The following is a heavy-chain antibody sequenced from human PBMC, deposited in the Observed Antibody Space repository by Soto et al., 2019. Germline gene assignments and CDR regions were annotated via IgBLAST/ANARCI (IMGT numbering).Heavy chain of an antibody. V-gene: IGHV3-30*04. CDR3: ARDFRSTGWFGTPFDP. CDR2: ISHDGKSE. D-gene: IGHD3-10*01. CDR1: TTTFSSFA. Sequence: QVTLEESGGGVVRPGRSLRLSCEASTTTFSSFAMHWVRQAPGKGLEWLAVISHDGKSENYADSVRGRFTISRDNFRNTLYLQMSGLRLEDTAVYYCARDFRSTGWFGTPFDPWGQGTRVTVSS. J-gene: IGHJ5*02.